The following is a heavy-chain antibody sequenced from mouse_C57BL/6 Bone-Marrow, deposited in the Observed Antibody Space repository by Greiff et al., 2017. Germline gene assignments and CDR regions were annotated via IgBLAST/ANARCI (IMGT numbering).Heavy chain of an antibody. CDR2: INYDGSST. CDR1: GFTFSDYY. V-gene: IGHV5-16*01. CDR3: AREDDGYRPFAY. J-gene: IGHJ3*01. Sequence: EVQRVESEGGLVQPGSSMKLSCTASGFTFSDYYMAWVRQVPEKGLEWVANINYDGSSTYYLDSLKSRFIISRDNAKNILYLQMSSLKSECTATYYCAREDDGYRPFAYWGQGTLVTVSA. D-gene: IGHD2-3*01.